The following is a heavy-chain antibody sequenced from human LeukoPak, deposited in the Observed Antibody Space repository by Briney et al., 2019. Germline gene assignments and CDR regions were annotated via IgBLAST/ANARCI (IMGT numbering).Heavy chain of an antibody. D-gene: IGHD6-19*01. V-gene: IGHV3-7*01. Sequence: GGSLRLSCAASGFGVSNYWMSWVRQAPGKGLEWVANIRQDGREKYYVDSVKGRFTISRDNAENSLHLQMNSLKVEDTAVYYCARYGNGEWLAHYAFDMWGQGTMVTVSS. CDR2: IRQDGREK. CDR1: GFGVSNYW. J-gene: IGHJ3*02. CDR3: ARYGNGEWLAHYAFDM.